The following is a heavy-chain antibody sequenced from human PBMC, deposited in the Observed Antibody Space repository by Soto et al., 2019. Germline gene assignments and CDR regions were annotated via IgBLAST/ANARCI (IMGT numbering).Heavy chain of an antibody. D-gene: IGHD6-13*01. CDR2: VYNSGST. Sequence: SESLSLTCTVSGGSISSNYWTWIRQPPGKGLEWIGYVYNSGSTNYNPSLKSRVTISEDTSKSQFSLKVNSMTAADTAVYYCARYRREAVAGYTLDNWGQGILVTVSS. V-gene: IGHV4-59*01. CDR3: ARYRREAVAGYTLDN. CDR1: GGSISSNY. J-gene: IGHJ4*02.